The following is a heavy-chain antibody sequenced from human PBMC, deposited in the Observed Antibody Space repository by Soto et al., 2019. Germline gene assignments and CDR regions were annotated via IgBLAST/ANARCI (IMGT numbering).Heavy chain of an antibody. D-gene: IGHD2-8*01. CDR2: IYYSGST. V-gene: IGHV4-31*03. Sequence: QVQLQESGPGLVKPSQTLSLTCTVSGGSVSSGGYYWTWIRQHPGKGLEWIGYIYYSGSTYYYPSLKRRVTISGGTSEDQFPLKRGSVAAADTAVYSCASRVFPWGLGTAGTGSS. CDR3: ASRVFP. J-gene: IGHJ5*02. CDR1: GGSVSSGGYY.